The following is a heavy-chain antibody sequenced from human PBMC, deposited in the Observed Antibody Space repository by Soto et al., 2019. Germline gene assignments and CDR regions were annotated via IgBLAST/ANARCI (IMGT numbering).Heavy chain of an antibody. V-gene: IGHV1-69*01. D-gene: IGHD6-13*01. CDR1: EGTFNSYA. CDR3: ASGASRWYPYFFDS. J-gene: IGHJ4*02. Sequence: QAQVVQSGAEVRKPGSSVKLSCKASEGTFNSYAIAWVRQAPGQGLEWMGGIIPYYNTINYAQKFQDRVTITADDSTNTVYMELSSLRSDDTAVYFCASGASRWYPYFFDSWAQGTLVTVSS. CDR2: IIPYYNTI.